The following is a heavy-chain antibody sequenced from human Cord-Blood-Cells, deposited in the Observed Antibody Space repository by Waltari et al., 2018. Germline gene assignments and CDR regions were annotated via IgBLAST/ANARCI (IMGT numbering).Heavy chain of an antibody. Sequence: QLQLQESGPGLVKPSETLSLTCTVSGGSFSSSSYYWGWIRQPPGKGLEWIGSIYYSGSTYYNPSLKSRFTISVDTSKNQFSLKLSSVTAADTAVYYCARHGAGGWDTHFDYWGQGTLVTVSS. D-gene: IGHD6-19*01. CDR3: ARHGAGGWDTHFDY. CDR2: IYYSGST. CDR1: GGSFSSSSYY. V-gene: IGHV4-39*01. J-gene: IGHJ4*02.